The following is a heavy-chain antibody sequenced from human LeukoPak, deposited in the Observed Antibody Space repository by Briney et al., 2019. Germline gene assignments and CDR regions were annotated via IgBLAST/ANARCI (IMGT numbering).Heavy chain of an antibody. Sequence: SETLSLTCAVYGGSFSGYYWSWIRQPPGKGLEWIGEINHSGSTNYNPSLKSRITISVDTSKNQFSLRLNSVTAADTAVYYCARKGYSNSFDYWGQGTLVTVSS. J-gene: IGHJ4*02. CDR1: GGSFSGYY. V-gene: IGHV4-34*01. CDR3: ARKGYSNSFDY. CDR2: INHSGST. D-gene: IGHD4-11*01.